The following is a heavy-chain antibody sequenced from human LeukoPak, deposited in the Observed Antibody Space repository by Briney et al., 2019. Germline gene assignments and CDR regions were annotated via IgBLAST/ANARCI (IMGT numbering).Heavy chain of an antibody. Sequence: PGGSLRLSCAASGFTFSSYWMSWVRQAPGKGLEWVANIKQDGSEKYYVDSMKGRFTISRDNAKNSLYLQMNSLRTEDTAVYYCARHGPSYYFDYWGQGTLVTVSS. D-gene: IGHD3-16*01. CDR3: ARHGPSYYFDY. CDR2: IKQDGSEK. CDR1: GFTFSSYW. V-gene: IGHV3-7*03. J-gene: IGHJ4*02.